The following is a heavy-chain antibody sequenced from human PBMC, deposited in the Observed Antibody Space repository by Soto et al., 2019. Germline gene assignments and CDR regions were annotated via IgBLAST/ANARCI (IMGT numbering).Heavy chain of an antibody. V-gene: IGHV1-69*01. D-gene: IGHD3-22*01. CDR2: VIPISGTT. Sequence: QVQLVQSGAEVKKPGSSVKVSCKASGGTLSSYAIIWVRQAPGQGLEWMGGVIPISGTTNYAQKFQDRVTIMADESTGTAYMELSSLRSDDTAVYYCARDRQYYYDSSGRWFHPWGQGTLVTVSS. CDR1: GGTLSSYA. J-gene: IGHJ5*02. CDR3: ARDRQYYYDSSGRWFHP.